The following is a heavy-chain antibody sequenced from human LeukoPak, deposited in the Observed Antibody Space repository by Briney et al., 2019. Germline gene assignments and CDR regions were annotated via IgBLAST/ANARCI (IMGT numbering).Heavy chain of an antibody. J-gene: IGHJ4*02. V-gene: IGHV4-59*01. CDR1: GGSISSYY. Sequence: SETLSLTCTVSGGSISSYYWNWIRQPPGKGLEWIGYIYYSGSTNYNPSPKSRVTISVDTSKNQFSLKLSSVTAADTAVYYCARVRYSSSWALFDYWGQGTLVTVSS. D-gene: IGHD6-13*01. CDR3: ARVRYSSSWALFDY. CDR2: IYYSGST.